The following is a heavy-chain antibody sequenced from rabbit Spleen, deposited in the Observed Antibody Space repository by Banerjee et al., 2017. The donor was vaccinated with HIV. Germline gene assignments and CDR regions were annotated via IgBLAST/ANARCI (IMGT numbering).Heavy chain of an antibody. CDR3: ARGAAAYNVYTYFNL. CDR1: GFSFSNKAV. V-gene: IGHV1S45*01. CDR2: INAVTGKA. D-gene: IGHD6-1*01. Sequence: QQQLVESGGDLVQPEGSLTLTCKASGFSFSNKAVMCWVRQAPGKGLEWIACINAVTGKAVYASWAKGRFTFSKTSSTTVTLQMTSLTVADTATYFCARGAAAYNVYTYFNLWGPGTLVTVS. J-gene: IGHJ4*01.